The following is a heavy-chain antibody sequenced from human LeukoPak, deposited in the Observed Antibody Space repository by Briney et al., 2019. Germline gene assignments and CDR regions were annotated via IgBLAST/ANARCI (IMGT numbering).Heavy chain of an antibody. CDR1: RDSVSSNSAA. Sequence: WQTLSLTCAISRDSVSSNSAAWNWVRQSPSRGLEWLGRTYYRSKRYTDYAVSVKSRITINPDTSKNQFSLQLNSVTPEDTAVYYCARGYQKYSRSSDYDYWGQGTLVTAAS. V-gene: IGHV6-1*01. CDR3: ARGYQKYSRSSDYDY. D-gene: IGHD6-6*01. CDR2: TYYRSKRYT. J-gene: IGHJ4*02.